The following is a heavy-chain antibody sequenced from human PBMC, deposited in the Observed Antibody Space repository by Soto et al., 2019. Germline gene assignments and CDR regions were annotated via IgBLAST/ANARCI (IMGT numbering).Heavy chain of an antibody. D-gene: IGHD6-19*01. CDR3: ARRARSGPAI. CDR2: IYPGDSET. CDR1: GYIFSSSY. V-gene: IGHV5-51*01. Sequence: PGESLKISCKGSGYIFSSSYIGWVRQMPGKGLEWMGIIYPGDSETRYSPSFQGQVSISADKSISTAYMQWVSLKASDTAMYYCARRARSGPAIWGQGTMVTVSS. J-gene: IGHJ3*02.